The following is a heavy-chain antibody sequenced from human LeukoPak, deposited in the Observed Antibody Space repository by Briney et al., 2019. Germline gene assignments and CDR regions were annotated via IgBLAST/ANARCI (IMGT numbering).Heavy chain of an antibody. Sequence: SVKVSCKASGGTFSSYTISWVRQAPGQGFEWMGRIIPILGIANYAQKFQGRVTITADKSTSTAYMELSSLRSEDTAVYYCARDKLRTPFRGYSNDAFDIWGQGTMVTVSS. D-gene: IGHD3-22*01. CDR2: IIPILGIA. CDR1: GGTFSSYT. CDR3: ARDKLRTPFRGYSNDAFDI. J-gene: IGHJ3*02. V-gene: IGHV1-69*04.